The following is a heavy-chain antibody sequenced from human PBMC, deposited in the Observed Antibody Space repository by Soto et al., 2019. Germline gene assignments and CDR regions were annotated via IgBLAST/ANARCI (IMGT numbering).Heavy chain of an antibody. Sequence: QVQLVQSEAEVKKPGASVKVSCKTSGYDFFKYNMHWVRQAPGQGLEWMGVINPNGGYTRHAQKFQGRVIMTRDTSSKIVYMELSGLTSADTAMYYCTRADSDVVILPDVRPLFDLWGQGALVTVSS. V-gene: IGHV1-46*01. J-gene: IGHJ4*02. D-gene: IGHD2-21*02. CDR2: INPNGGYT. CDR3: TRADSDVVILPDVRPLFDL. CDR1: GYDFFKYN.